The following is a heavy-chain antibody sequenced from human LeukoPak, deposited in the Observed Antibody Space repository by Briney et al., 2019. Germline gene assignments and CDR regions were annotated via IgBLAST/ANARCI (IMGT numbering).Heavy chain of an antibody. J-gene: IGHJ4*02. D-gene: IGHD5-24*01. CDR3: AKSRDGYNMYYFDY. Sequence: GGSLRLSCAASGFTFSSYAMNWVRQASGKGLEWVSGISASGDNTFYADYVKGRFTISRDNYENTLYLQMNSLRAEDTAVYYCAKSRDGYNMYYFDYWGQGTPVTVSS. CDR2: ISASGDNT. CDR1: GFTFSSYA. V-gene: IGHV3-23*01.